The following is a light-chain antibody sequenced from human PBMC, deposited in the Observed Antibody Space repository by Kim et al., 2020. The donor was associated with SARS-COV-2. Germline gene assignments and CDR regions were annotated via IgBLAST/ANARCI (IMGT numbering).Light chain of an antibody. CDR3: QKYNNWPPWT. CDR1: QSVSRN. CDR2: GAA. V-gene: IGKV3-15*01. Sequence: VSPGERATLTWRASQSVSRNLAWYQQKPGQAPRLLIYGAATKATGIPARFSGSGSGTEFTLTISSLQSEEFAVYYCQKYNNWPPWTFGQGTKVEIK. J-gene: IGKJ1*01.